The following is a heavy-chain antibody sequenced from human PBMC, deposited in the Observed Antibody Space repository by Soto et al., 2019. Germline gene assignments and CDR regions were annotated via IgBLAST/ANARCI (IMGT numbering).Heavy chain of an antibody. D-gene: IGHD3-22*01. Sequence: SVKVSCKASGGTFSSYAISWVRQAPGQGLEWMGGIIPIFGTANYAQKFQGRVTITADESTSTAYMELSSLRSEDTAVYYCARAPYYYDSSVYTGSPVYYFDCWGQGALVTVSS. CDR3: ARAPYYYDSSVYTGSPVYYFDC. CDR1: GGTFSSYA. CDR2: IIPIFGTA. V-gene: IGHV1-69*13. J-gene: IGHJ4*02.